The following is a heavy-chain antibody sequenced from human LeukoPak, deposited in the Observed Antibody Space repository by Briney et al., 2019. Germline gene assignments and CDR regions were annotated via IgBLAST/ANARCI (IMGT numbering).Heavy chain of an antibody. V-gene: IGHV1-46*01. CDR3: ARDMPHNCFDP. J-gene: IGHJ5*02. D-gene: IGHD2-2*01. Sequence: AXXKVSCKASGASFTNYYIHWVRQAPGQGFEWVGLIYPAGGWTNYAQKFQGRVTMTTDTSTSTVYMELSSLRSEDTAVYYCARDMPHNCFDPWGQGTLVTVSP. CDR2: IYPAGGWT. CDR1: GASFTNYY.